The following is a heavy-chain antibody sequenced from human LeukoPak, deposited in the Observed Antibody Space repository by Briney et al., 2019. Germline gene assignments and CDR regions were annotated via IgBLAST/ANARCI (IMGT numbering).Heavy chain of an antibody. J-gene: IGHJ4*02. CDR1: GFTFSSYW. CDR2: INSDGSST. V-gene: IGHV3-74*01. CDR3: ARVGELGYCSSTSCYMGYGY. D-gene: IGHD2-2*02. Sequence: GGSLRLSCAASGFTFSSYWMHWVRQAPGKGLVWVSRINSDGSSTSYADSVKGRFTISRDNAKSTLYLQMNSLRAEDTAVYYCARVGELGYCSSTSCYMGYGYWGQGTLVTVSS.